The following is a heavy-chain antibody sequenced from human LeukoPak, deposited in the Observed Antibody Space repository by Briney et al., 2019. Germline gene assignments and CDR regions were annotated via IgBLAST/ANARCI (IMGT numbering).Heavy chain of an antibody. CDR3: ANWREGVRPDFES. CDR2: VSGSGRTT. V-gene: IGHV3-23*01. D-gene: IGHD3-3*01. J-gene: IGHJ4*02. CDR1: GFTFSTYA. Sequence: GGSLRLSCATSGFTFSTYAMGWVRQAPGKGLEWVSVVSGSGRTTYYADSVKGRFTISRDNSKSTMYVQMNSLRVEDTAVYYCANWREGVRPDFESWGQGTLVTVSP.